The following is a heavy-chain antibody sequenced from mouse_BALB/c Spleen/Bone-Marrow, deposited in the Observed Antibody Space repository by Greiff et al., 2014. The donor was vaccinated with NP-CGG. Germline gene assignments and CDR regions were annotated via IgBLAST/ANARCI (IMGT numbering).Heavy chain of an antibody. Sequence: VQLQQSGAELVRPGASVTLSCKASGYTFTDYEMHWVKQTPVHGLEWIGAIDPETGGTAYNQKFKGKATLTADKSSSTAYMELRSLTSEDSAVYYCRAYYRYDGYATDYWGQGTSVTVSS. D-gene: IGHD2-14*01. CDR2: IDPETGGT. CDR3: RAYYRYDGYATDY. V-gene: IGHV1-15*01. CDR1: GYTFTDYE. J-gene: IGHJ4*01.